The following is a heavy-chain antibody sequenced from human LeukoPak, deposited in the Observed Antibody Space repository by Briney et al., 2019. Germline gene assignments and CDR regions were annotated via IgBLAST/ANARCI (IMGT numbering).Heavy chain of an antibody. CDR3: ARDTSYYYDSSGYHFFDY. D-gene: IGHD3-22*01. Sequence: ASVKVSCKASGYTFTGYYMHWVRQAPGQGLEWMGWINPNSGGTNYAQKFQGRVTMTRDTSISTAYMELSRLRSDDTAVYYCARDTSYYYDSSGYHFFDYWGQGTLVTVSS. CDR1: GYTFTGYY. V-gene: IGHV1-2*02. CDR2: INPNSGGT. J-gene: IGHJ4*02.